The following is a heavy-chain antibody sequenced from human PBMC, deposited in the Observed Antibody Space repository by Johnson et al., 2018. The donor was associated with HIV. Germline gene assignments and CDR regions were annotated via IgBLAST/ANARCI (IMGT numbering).Heavy chain of an antibody. V-gene: IGHV3-9*01. CDR1: GFTFDDYA. Sequence: VQLVESGGGVVQPGRSLRLSCAASGFTFDDYAMHWVRQAPGKGLEWVSGISWNSGSIGYADSVKGRFTISRDNAKKSLYLQMKSLRAEDTAVYYCAKESSYYYDNSGPYWGQGTMVTVSS. CDR3: AKESSYYYDNSGPY. CDR2: ISWNSGSI. D-gene: IGHD3-22*01. J-gene: IGHJ3*01.